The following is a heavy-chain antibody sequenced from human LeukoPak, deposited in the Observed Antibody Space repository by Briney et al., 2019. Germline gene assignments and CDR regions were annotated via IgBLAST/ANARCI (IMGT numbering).Heavy chain of an antibody. CDR1: GGSFSDYY. CDR2: INHSGST. D-gene: IGHD6-13*01. Sequence: SETLSLTCAVYGGSFSDYYWSWIRQPPGKGLEWIGEINHSGSTNYNPSLKSRVTISVDTPKNQFSLKLSSVTAADTAVYYCARVEGPYSSSPYFDYWGQGTLVTVSS. CDR3: ARVEGPYSSSPYFDY. J-gene: IGHJ4*02. V-gene: IGHV4-34*01.